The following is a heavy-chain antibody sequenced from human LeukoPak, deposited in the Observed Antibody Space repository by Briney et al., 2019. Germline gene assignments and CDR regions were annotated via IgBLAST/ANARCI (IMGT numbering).Heavy chain of an antibody. CDR1: GFTFGTYW. CDR3: ARDFGPNSIDY. D-gene: IGHD4/OR15-4a*01. CDR2: LNRDGSET. V-gene: IGHV3-7*01. Sequence: GGSLRLSCTASGFTFGTYWMSWVRQTPEKGLEWVANLNRDGSETYYLDSVKGRFAISRDNAKNSVYLQMNSLRADDTAVYYCARDFGPNSIDYWGQGTLVTVSS. J-gene: IGHJ4*02.